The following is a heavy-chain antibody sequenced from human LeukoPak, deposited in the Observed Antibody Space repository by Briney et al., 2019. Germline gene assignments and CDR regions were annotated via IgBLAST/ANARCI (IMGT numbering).Heavy chain of an antibody. J-gene: IGHJ4*02. CDR1: NVSISSYY. V-gene: IGHV4-59*08. D-gene: IGHD1-26*01. CDR2: IYYTGST. CDR3: ARQPWNMGAYYFDY. Sequence: SETLSLTCTVSNVSISSYYWSWIRQPPGKGLEWIGYIYYTGSTKYNPSLKSRVTISVGTSKNQFSLKLSSVTAAGTAVYYCARQPWNMGAYYFDYWGQGTLVTVSS.